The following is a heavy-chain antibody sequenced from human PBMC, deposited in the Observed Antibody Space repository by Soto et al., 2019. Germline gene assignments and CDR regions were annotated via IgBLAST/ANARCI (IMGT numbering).Heavy chain of an antibody. D-gene: IGHD6-25*01. Sequence: QVQLQESGPGLVKPSQTLSLTCTVSGGSMSSGDYYWNWIRQHPEKGLEWFGYINYRGSTFYNPSLKSRLTISVDTSKNQFALKLTSVTAADTAMYYCARDAPGAAPYWGQGTLVTVSS. J-gene: IGHJ4*02. CDR3: ARDAPGAAPY. V-gene: IGHV4-31*03. CDR1: GGSMSSGDYY. CDR2: INYRGST.